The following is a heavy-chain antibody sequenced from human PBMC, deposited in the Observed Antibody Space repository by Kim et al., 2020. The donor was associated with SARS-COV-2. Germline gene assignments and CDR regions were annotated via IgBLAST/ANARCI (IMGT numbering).Heavy chain of an antibody. Sequence: SETLSLTCTVSGGSISSSSYYWGWIRQPPGKGLEWIGSIYYSGSTYYNPSLKSRVTISVDTSKNQFSLKLSSVTAADTAVYYCARHGYNWNWRLHHQQYNWFDPWGQGTLVTVSS. J-gene: IGHJ5*02. CDR3: ARHGYNWNWRLHHQQYNWFDP. V-gene: IGHV4-39*01. D-gene: IGHD1-7*01. CDR2: IYYSGST. CDR1: GGSISSSSYY.